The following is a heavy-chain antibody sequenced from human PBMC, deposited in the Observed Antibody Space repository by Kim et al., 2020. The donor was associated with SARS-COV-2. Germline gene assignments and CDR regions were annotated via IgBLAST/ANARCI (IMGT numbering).Heavy chain of an antibody. D-gene: IGHD6-19*01. Sequence: SRKSRVTISVDRAKNQFSLKLSAVTDADTAVYYCARVPSSGWYRGAFDYWGQGTLVTVSS. CDR3: ARVPSSGWYRGAFDY. V-gene: IGHV4-31*02. J-gene: IGHJ4*02.